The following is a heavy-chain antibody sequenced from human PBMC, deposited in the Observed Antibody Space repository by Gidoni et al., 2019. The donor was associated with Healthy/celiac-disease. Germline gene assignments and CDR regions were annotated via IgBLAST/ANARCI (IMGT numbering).Heavy chain of an antibody. CDR2: INSDGSST. J-gene: IGHJ6*02. CDR1: GCTFSSSW. CDR3: ARTGGGYCSSTSCSPYYYYGMDV. V-gene: IGHV3-74*01. D-gene: IGHD2-2*01. Sequence: EVQLVESGGGLVQPGGSLRLSCEASGCTFSSSWMHGVRQAPGKGLVWVPRINSDGSSTSYADSVKGRFTIYRDNAKNTLYLQMNSLRAEDTAVYYCARTGGGYCSSTSCSPYYYYGMDVWGQGTTVTVSS.